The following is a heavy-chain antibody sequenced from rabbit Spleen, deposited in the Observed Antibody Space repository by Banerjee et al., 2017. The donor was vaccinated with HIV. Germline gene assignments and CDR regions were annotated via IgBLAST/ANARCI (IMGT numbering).Heavy chain of an antibody. CDR2: IATRDGST. V-gene: IGHV1S43*01. J-gene: IGHJ6*01. CDR3: ARDTSSSFSSYGMDL. D-gene: IGHD1-1*01. Sequence: QEQLEESGGGLVKPGGTLTLTCKASGIDFTNYYNMYWVRQAPGKGLELIAWIATRDGSTWYASWVNGRFTISKTSSTTVTLQMTSPTAADTATYFCARDTSSSFSSYGMDLWGQGTLVTVS. CDR1: GIDFTNYYN.